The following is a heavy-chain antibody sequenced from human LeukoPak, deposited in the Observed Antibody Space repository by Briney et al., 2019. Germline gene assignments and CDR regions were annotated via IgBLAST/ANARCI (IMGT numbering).Heavy chain of an antibody. CDR2: INHSGST. CDR1: GGSFSGYY. Sequence: KPSETLSLTCAVYGGSFSGYYWSWIRQPPGKGLEWIGEINHSGSTNYNPSLKSRVTISVDTSKNQFSLKLSSVTAADTAVYYCARKTFYYDNIKGYFDYWGPGTLVTVSS. V-gene: IGHV4-34*01. CDR3: ARKTFYYDNIKGYFDY. D-gene: IGHD3-22*01. J-gene: IGHJ4*02.